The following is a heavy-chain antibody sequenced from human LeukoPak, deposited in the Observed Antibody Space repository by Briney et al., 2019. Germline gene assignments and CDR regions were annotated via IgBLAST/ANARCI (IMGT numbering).Heavy chain of an antibody. CDR2: ISWNSGNI. CDR3: AKGLYYDSSGYFDF. J-gene: IGHJ4*02. CDR1: GFTFSSYG. D-gene: IGHD3-22*01. Sequence: PGGSLRLSCAASGFTFSSYGMHWVRQAPGKGLEWVSGISWNSGNIVYADSVKGRFTISRDNAKNSLYLQMNSLRAEDMALYYCAKGLYYDSSGYFDFWGQGTLVTVSS. V-gene: IGHV3-9*03.